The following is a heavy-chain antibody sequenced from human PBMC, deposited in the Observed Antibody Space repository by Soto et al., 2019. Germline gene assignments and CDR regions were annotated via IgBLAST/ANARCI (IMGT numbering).Heavy chain of an antibody. J-gene: IGHJ6*02. CDR2: IIPIFGTA. CDR3: ASPPPSIAARSYYYGMDV. CDR1: GGTFSSYA. V-gene: IGHV1-69*13. Sequence: ASGKVSCKASGGTFSSYAITWVRQAPGQGLEWMGGIIPIFGTANYAQKFQGRVTITADESTSTAYMELSSLRSEDTAVYYCASPPPSIAARSYYYGMDVWGQGTTVTVSS. D-gene: IGHD6-6*01.